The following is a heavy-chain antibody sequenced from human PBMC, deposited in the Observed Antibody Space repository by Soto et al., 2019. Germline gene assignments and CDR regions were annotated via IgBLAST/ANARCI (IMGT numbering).Heavy chain of an antibody. Sequence: SLRLSCAASGFPFDEHTMHWVRQGPGKDLEWVSVISWDGRSTDYADSVKGRFTISRDTSNKSLYLQMDSLRIEDTAIYYCAKDIAAGGQYYFDYWGHGTLVTVSS. D-gene: IGHD6-13*01. CDR3: AKDIAAGGQYYFDY. V-gene: IGHV3-43*01. J-gene: IGHJ4*01. CDR1: GFPFDEHT. CDR2: ISWDGRST.